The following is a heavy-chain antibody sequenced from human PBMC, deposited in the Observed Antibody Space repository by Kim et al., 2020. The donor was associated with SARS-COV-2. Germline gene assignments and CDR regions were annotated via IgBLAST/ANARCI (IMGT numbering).Heavy chain of an antibody. Sequence: SVKVSCKVSGGTFSNYAISWVRQAPGRGLEWMGKIIPFLNIADNAQKFQGRLTVTADKSTTTAYMEILSLRSEDTAVYYCARHRYGRVSTVIDRGPFDSWGQGTLVTVSS. CDR3: ARHRYGRVSTVIDRGPFDS. CDR1: GGTFSNYA. CDR2: IIPFLNIA. V-gene: IGHV1-69*04. D-gene: IGHD3-10*01. J-gene: IGHJ4*02.